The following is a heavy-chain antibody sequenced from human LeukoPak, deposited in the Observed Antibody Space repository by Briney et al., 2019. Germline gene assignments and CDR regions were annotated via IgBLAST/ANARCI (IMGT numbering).Heavy chain of an antibody. V-gene: IGHV3-48*04. D-gene: IGHD3-9*01. CDR3: ARDILTGSQSRFQH. J-gene: IGHJ1*01. CDR2: ISSTSSTI. CDR1: GFTFSSYS. Sequence: AGGSLRLSCAASGFTFSSYSMTWVRQAPGKGLEWASYISSTSSTIYYADSVKGRFTISRDNAKNSLYLQMNSLRAEDTAVYYCARDILTGSQSRFQHWGQGTLVTVSS.